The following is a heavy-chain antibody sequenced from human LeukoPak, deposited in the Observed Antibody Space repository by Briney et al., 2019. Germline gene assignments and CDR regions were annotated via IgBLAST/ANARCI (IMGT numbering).Heavy chain of an antibody. V-gene: IGHV3-48*01. CDR2: ISSSSSTI. J-gene: IGHJ4*02. CDR3: AKDTSIGRYCTNGVCSPFDY. Sequence: GGSLRLSCAASGFTFSSYSMNWVRQAPGKGLEWVSYISSSSSTIYYADSVKGRFTISRDNSKNTLYLQMNSLRAEDTAVYYCAKDTSIGRYCTNGVCSPFDYWGQGTLVTVSS. D-gene: IGHD2-8*01. CDR1: GFTFSSYS.